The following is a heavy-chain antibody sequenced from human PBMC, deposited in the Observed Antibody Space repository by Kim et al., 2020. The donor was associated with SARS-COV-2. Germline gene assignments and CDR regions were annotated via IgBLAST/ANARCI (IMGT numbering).Heavy chain of an antibody. CDR1: GFTFGDYA. J-gene: IGHJ4*02. D-gene: IGHD3-16*02. CDR2: IRSKAYGGTT. CDR3: TRYWGDYVWGSYRDIDY. Sequence: GGSLRLSCTASGFTFGDYAMSWVRQAPGKGLEWVGFIRSKAYGGTTEYAASVKGRFTISRDDSKSIAYLQMNSLKTEDTAVYYCTRYWGDYVWGSYRDIDYWGQGTLVTVSS. V-gene: IGHV3-49*04.